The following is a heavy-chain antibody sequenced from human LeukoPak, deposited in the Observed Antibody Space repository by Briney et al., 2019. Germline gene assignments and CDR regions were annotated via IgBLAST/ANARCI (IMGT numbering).Heavy chain of an antibody. J-gene: IGHJ3*02. D-gene: IGHD5-12*01. V-gene: IGHV4-61*02. CDR3: ARLASRIGAYAFDI. Sequence: PPQTLCLTRTVSGGSISSGSYYWSWIRQPAGKGPVCIGRIHTSGSTNYNPSLMSGTTIPVDTAKNQFTLKLSTVTAAYTPAYTRARLASRIGAYAFDIWGQGTMVTVSS. CDR1: GGSISSGSYY. CDR2: IHTSGST.